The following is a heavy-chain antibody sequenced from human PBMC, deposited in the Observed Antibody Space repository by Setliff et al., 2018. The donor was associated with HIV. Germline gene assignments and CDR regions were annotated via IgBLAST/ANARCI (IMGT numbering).Heavy chain of an antibody. J-gene: IGHJ2*01. CDR2: VFVTGPT. CDR3: ARAAYSGTYLWEPASDL. Sequence: PSETLSLTCTVSGGSMRSGSHFWSWIRQPAGKGLEWLGRVFVTGPTNYNSALGSRITISVEPTKNQFSLNLASATAADTAVYYCARAAYSGTYLWEPASDLWGPGTLVTVSS. CDR1: GGSMRSGSHF. V-gene: IGHV4-61*02. D-gene: IGHD1-26*01.